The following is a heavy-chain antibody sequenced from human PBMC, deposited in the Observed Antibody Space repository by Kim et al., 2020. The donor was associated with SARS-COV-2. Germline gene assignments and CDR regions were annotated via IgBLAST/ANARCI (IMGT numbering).Heavy chain of an antibody. V-gene: IGHV4-39*06. Sequence: SETLSLTCTVSGGSVIDDYYYWGWVRQPPGKGLEWIGSVHYSGSTFYNPSLKSRVTLSVDTSKNQFTLKLTSVTAADTAVYYSTGPPDSNTLVGWFRPWGQGSLGTVSS. CDR2: VHYSGST. CDR3: TGPPDSNTLVGWFRP. D-gene: IGHD2-15*01. J-gene: IGHJ5*02. CDR1: GGSVIDDYYY.